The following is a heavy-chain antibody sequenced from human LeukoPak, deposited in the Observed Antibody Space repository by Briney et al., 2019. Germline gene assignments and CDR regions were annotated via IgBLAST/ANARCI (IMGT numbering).Heavy chain of an antibody. D-gene: IGHD3-10*01. Sequence: PGGSLRLSCAASGFTFSSYAMHWVRQAPGKGLEWVAVISYDGSNKYYADSVKGRFTISRDNSKNTLYLQMNSLRAKDTAVYYCARDRSYGSGSYSPTDYWGQGTLVTVSS. V-gene: IGHV3-30*04. CDR1: GFTFSSYA. CDR2: ISYDGSNK. J-gene: IGHJ4*02. CDR3: ARDRSYGSGSYSPTDY.